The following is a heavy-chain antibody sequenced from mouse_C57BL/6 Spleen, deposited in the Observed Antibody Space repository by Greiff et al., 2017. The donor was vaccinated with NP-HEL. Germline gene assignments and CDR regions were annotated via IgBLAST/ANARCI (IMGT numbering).Heavy chain of an antibody. J-gene: IGHJ4*01. CDR2: ISSGSSTI. CDR1: GFTFSDYG. CDR3: AIYYYGSYYAMDY. Sequence: EVQRVESGGGLVKPGGSLKLSCAASGFTFSDYGMHWVRQAPEKGLEWVAYISSGSSTIYYADPVKGRFTLSRDNAKNTLFLHMTSLRSEDTAMYYCAIYYYGSYYAMDYWGQGTSVTVSS. V-gene: IGHV5-17*01. D-gene: IGHD1-1*01.